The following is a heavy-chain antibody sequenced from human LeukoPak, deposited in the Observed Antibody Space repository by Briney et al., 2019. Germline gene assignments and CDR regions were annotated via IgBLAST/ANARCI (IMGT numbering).Heavy chain of an antibody. CDR3: AREGVSRKFDS. CDR2: ISPYNGHT. J-gene: IGHJ5*01. D-gene: IGHD5/OR15-5a*01. CDR1: GYNFTTYF. V-gene: IGHV1-18*04. Sequence: GASVKVSCKTSGYNFTTYFITWVRQAPGQGLEWMGWISPYNGHTKYAHNLQGRVTMTTDTSTTTAFMELRSLMSDDTAVYYCAREGVSRKFDSWGQGTLVTVSS.